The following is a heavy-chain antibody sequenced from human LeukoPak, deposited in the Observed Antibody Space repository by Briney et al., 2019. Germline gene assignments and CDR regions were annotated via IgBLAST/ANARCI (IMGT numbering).Heavy chain of an antibody. Sequence: AGGSLRLSCAASGFTFSNYGMHWVRQAPGKGLEWVSSISSSSSYIYYADSVKGRFTISRDNSKNTLYLQMNSLRAEDTAVYYCAKDGGYYYDSSGYYYSPSGYFDYWGQGTLVTVSS. D-gene: IGHD3-22*01. CDR1: GFTFSNYG. J-gene: IGHJ4*02. V-gene: IGHV3-21*01. CDR3: AKDGGYYYDSSGYYYSPSGYFDY. CDR2: ISSSSSYI.